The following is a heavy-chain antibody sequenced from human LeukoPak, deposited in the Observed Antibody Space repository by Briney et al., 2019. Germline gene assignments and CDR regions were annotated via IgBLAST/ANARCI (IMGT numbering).Heavy chain of an antibody. CDR3: AKESRGGSYFGRDLGF. D-gene: IGHD1-26*01. CDR1: GFMFSSYG. V-gene: IGHV3-30*18. J-gene: IGHJ4*02. CDR2: ISYDGTNK. Sequence: PGGSLRLSCAASGFMFSSYGMHWVRQAPGKGLEWVAVISYDGTNKFYADSVKGRFTISRDSSKNTLYLQMNSLRAEDSAVFYCAKESRGGSYFGRDLGFWGQGTLVTVSS.